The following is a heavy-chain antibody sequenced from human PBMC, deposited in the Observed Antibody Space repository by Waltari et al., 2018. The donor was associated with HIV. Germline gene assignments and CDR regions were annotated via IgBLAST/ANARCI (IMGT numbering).Heavy chain of an antibody. CDR3: ARFTSFGVVTLYYFDY. J-gene: IGHJ4*02. CDR1: GFTCSSYT. V-gene: IGHV3-21*01. CDR2: ISNSSTYI. Sequence: EVQLVESGGGRVKHGGSLRFSCAAPGFTCSSYTMHWVRQPPGKGLEWVASISNSSTYIYNADSEKRRITIARDNAKNSLYLQRNSLRAGDTAVYHCARFTSFGVVTLYYFDYWGQGALVTVSS. D-gene: IGHD3-3*01.